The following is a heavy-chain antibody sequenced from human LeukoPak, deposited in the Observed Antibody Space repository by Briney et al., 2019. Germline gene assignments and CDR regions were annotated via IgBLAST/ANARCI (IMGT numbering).Heavy chain of an antibody. CDR1: GGSISSYY. D-gene: IGHD5-18*01. J-gene: IGHJ2*01. CDR2: IYYSGST. Sequence: PSETLSLTCTVSGGSISSYYWSWIRQHPGKGLEWIGYIYYSGSTYYNPSLKSRVTISVDTSKNQFSLKLSSVTAADTAVYYCARDPRWDTAMVTGPDDWYFDLWGRGTLVTVSS. V-gene: IGHV4-59*06. CDR3: ARDPRWDTAMVTGPDDWYFDL.